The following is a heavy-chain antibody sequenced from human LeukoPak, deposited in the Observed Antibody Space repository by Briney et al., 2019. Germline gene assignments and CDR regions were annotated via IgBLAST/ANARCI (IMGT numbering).Heavy chain of an antibody. D-gene: IGHD1-1*01. J-gene: IGHJ3*02. CDR1: GFTLWGYG. Sequence: GGSVTLSCAASGFTLWGYGMHWLRQATGKGLDGGTAIRYDGNETAYADSVKRRFTISRDNTKNTLYLQMSSLRVEDTAIYHCARENWNVAKYVLDIWGQGTMVSVAS. V-gene: IGHV3-33*01. CDR3: ARENWNVAKYVLDI. CDR2: IRYDGNET.